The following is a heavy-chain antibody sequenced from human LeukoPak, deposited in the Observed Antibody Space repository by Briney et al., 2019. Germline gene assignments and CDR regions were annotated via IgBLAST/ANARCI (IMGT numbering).Heavy chain of an antibody. CDR2: INGDGGRT. CDR1: GFTFSTSW. Sequence: PGGSLRLSCAASGFTFSTSWMHWVRQAPGKGLVWVSQINGDGGRTRYADSVKGRLTISRDNAKNSLYLQMNSLRAEDTAVYYCAKAVAGTSFDWGQGTLVTVSS. D-gene: IGHD6-19*01. CDR3: AKAVAGTSFD. J-gene: IGHJ4*02. V-gene: IGHV3-74*01.